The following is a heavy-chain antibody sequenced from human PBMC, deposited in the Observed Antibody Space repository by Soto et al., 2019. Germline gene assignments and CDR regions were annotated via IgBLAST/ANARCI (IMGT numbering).Heavy chain of an antibody. CDR2: IVPVPGTT. J-gene: IGHJ4*02. Sequence: QVQLVQSGAEVKKPGSSVKVSCKSSGGTFSHYAITWVRQAPGQGLEWMGGIVPVPGTTDYAEKFRGRVTITTNKITRTAYMDLTSLKSDDTAVYYCTRAPGYCSGTGCYSGFWGQGTLVTVSS. CDR1: GGTFSHYA. CDR3: TRAPGYCSGTGCYSGF. V-gene: IGHV1-69*06. D-gene: IGHD2-2*02.